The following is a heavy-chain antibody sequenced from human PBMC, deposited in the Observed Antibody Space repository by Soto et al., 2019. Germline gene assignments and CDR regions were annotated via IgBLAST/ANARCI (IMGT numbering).Heavy chain of an antibody. D-gene: IGHD2-15*01. J-gene: IGHJ4*02. CDR2: ISSSSSTI. Sequence: PGGSLRLSCAASGFTFSSYSMNWVRQAPGKGLEWVSYISSSSSTIYYADSVKGRFTISRDNAKNSLYLQMNSLRAEDTAVYYCAREVSDIVPDTYFDYWGQGTLVTVSS. V-gene: IGHV3-48*01. CDR3: AREVSDIVPDTYFDY. CDR1: GFTFSSYS.